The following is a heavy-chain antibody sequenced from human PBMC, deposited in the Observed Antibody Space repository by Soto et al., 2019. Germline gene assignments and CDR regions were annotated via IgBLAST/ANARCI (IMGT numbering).Heavy chain of an antibody. CDR3: ARAGKKYDFWSGYARDTPYYFDY. CDR2: INAGNGNT. V-gene: IGHV1-3*01. Sequence: ASVKVSCKASGYTFTSYSMHWVRQPAGQRVEWMGWINAGNGNTKYSQKFQGRVTITRDTSASTAYMELSSLRSEDTAVYYCARAGKKYDFWSGYARDTPYYFDYWGQGTLVTVSS. D-gene: IGHD3-3*01. J-gene: IGHJ4*02. CDR1: GYTFTSYS.